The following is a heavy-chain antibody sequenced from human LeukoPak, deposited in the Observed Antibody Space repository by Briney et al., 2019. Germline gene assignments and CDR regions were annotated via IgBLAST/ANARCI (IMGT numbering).Heavy chain of an antibody. CDR1: GGSFSGYY. CDR3: ARSLDYYYYYMDV. D-gene: IGHD3-16*01. V-gene: IGHV4-34*01. J-gene: IGHJ6*03. Sequence: SETLSLTCAVYGGSFSGYYWSWIRQPPGKGLEWIGEINHSGSTNYNPSLKSRVTISVDTSKNQFSLKLSSVTAADTAVYYCARSLDYYYYYMDVWGKGTTVTISS. CDR2: INHSGST.